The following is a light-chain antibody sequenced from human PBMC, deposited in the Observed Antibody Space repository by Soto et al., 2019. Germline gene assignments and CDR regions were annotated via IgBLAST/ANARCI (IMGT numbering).Light chain of an antibody. CDR2: GAS. CDR1: QSVSSSY. Sequence: EIVLTQSPGTLSLSPGERATLSCRASQSVSSSYLAWYQQKPGQAPRLLIYGASSRATGSQDRFSGSGTGTDYTLTISRLEPEEFAVYYCQQYGSSPPTFGQGTKVEIK. V-gene: IGKV3-20*01. J-gene: IGKJ1*01. CDR3: QQYGSSPPT.